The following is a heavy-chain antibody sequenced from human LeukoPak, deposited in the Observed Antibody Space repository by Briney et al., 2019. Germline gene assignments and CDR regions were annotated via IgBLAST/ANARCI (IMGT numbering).Heavy chain of an antibody. CDR1: GFTFSSYG. Sequence: GGSLRLSCAASGFTFSSYGMHWVRQAPGKGLEWVAVISYDGSNKYYADSVKGRFTISRDNSKNTLCLQMNSLRAEDTAVYYCAKGGTNYYFDYWGQGTLVTVSS. V-gene: IGHV3-30*18. D-gene: IGHD3-16*01. CDR3: AKGGTNYYFDY. CDR2: ISYDGSNK. J-gene: IGHJ4*02.